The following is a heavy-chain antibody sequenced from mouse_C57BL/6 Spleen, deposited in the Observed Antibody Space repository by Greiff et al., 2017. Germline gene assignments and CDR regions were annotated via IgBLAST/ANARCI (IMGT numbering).Heavy chain of an antibody. CDR1: GYSITSGYY. CDR2: LSYDGSN. Sequence: EVQLQESGPGLVKPSQSLSLTCSVTGYSITSGYYWNWIRQFPGNQLEWMGYLSYDGSNNYNPSLKNRISLTRDTSKNQFFLKLNSVTTEDTATCYCARVWDRAYWGQGTLVTVSA. V-gene: IGHV3-6*01. J-gene: IGHJ3*01. CDR3: ARVWDRAY. D-gene: IGHD3-3*01.